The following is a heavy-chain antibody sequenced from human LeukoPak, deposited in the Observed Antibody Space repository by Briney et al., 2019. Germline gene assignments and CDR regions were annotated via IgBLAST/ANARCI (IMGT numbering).Heavy chain of an antibody. V-gene: IGHV4-59*01. CDR1: GGSISSYY. CDR3: ARDWVVSAAKGWFDP. D-gene: IGHD2-15*01. J-gene: IGHJ5*02. Sequence: PSETLSLTCTVSGGSISSYYWGWIRQPPGKGLEWIGYIFHSGSTNSNPSLKSRVTISVDTSKNQFSLKLSSVTAADTAVYYCARDWVVSAAKGWFDPWGQGSLVTVSS. CDR2: IFHSGST.